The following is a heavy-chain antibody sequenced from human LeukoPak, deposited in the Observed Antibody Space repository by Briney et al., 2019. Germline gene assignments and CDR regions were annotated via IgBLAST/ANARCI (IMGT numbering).Heavy chain of an antibody. CDR1: GFSFSNSP. CDR3: ARDYGIDY. Sequence: GGSLRLSCAASGFSFSNSPMSWVRQAPGRGLEWVSAISDSGGSTYYADSVRGRFTISRDNSKNTLYLQMYSPRAEDTAIYYCARDYGIDYWGQGTLVTVSS. V-gene: IGHV3-23*01. CDR2: ISDSGGST. D-gene: IGHD4-17*01. J-gene: IGHJ4*02.